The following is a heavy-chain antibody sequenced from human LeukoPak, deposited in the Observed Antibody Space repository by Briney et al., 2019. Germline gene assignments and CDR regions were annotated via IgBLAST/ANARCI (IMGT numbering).Heavy chain of an antibody. D-gene: IGHD6-19*01. CDR1: GXTFSRYA. CDR2: ISGSGGST. J-gene: IGHJ4*02. Sequence: PGGSLRLSCAASGXTFSRYAMSWVRQAPGKGLEWVSGISGSGGSTYYADSVKGRFTISRDNSKNTLYLQMNSLRAEDTAVYFCAKGDGSDWYYFDYWGQGTLVTVSS. CDR3: AKGDGSDWYYFDY. V-gene: IGHV3-23*01.